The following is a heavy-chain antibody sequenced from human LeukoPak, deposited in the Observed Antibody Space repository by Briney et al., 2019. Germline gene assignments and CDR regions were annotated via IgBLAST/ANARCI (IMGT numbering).Heavy chain of an antibody. J-gene: IGHJ3*02. D-gene: IGHD3-3*01. CDR2: MNPNSGNT. Sequence: ASVKVSCKASGYTFTSYDINWVRQATGQGLEWMGWMNPNSGNTGYAQKFQGRVTITRNTSISTAYMELSSLRSEDTAVYYCARGALPTYDFWSGSWMDAFDIWGQGTMVTVSS. CDR3: ARGALPTYDFWSGSWMDAFDI. CDR1: GYTFTSYD. V-gene: IGHV1-8*03.